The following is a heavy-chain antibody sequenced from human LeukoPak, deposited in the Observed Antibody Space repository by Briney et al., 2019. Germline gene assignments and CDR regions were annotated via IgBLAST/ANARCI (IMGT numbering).Heavy chain of an antibody. J-gene: IGHJ4*02. CDR1: GYTFTSYG. V-gene: IGHV1-18*01. Sequence: GASVKVSCKASGYTFTSYGISWVRQAPGQGLEWMGWISAYNGNTNYAQKLQGRVTMTTDTSTSTTYMELRSLRSDDTAVYYCARGDIVGTSLPFNCWGQGTLVTVSS. CDR2: ISAYNGNT. D-gene: IGHD5-12*01. CDR3: ARGDIVGTSLPFNC.